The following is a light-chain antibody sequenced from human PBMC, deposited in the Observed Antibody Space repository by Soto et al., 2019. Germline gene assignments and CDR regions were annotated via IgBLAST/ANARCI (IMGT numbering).Light chain of an antibody. CDR1: QRISNN. CDR3: QQFNYWPPWT. CDR2: GAS. Sequence: EVVMTQSPATLSVSPGERVTLSCRASQRISNNVAWYQQRPGQTPRLLIYGASTRASGVPARFSGSGFGADFTLTISGLQSEDVATYYCQQFNYWPPWTFGQGTKVEVK. J-gene: IGKJ1*01. V-gene: IGKV3-15*01.